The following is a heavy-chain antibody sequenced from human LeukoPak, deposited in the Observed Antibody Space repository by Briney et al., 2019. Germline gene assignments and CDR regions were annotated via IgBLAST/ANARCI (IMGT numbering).Heavy chain of an antibody. CDR1: GFTFSSYA. V-gene: IGHV3-11*01. CDR3: ARDQKEYSSGWSHHFDY. Sequence: GRSLRLSGAASGFTFSSYAMSSIRQAPGKGLEWVSYISSSGSTIYYAYSVKGRFTISRDNAKNSLYLQMNSLRAEDTAVYYCARDQKEYSSGWSHHFDYWGQGTLVTVSS. J-gene: IGHJ4*02. D-gene: IGHD6-19*01. CDR2: ISSSGSTI.